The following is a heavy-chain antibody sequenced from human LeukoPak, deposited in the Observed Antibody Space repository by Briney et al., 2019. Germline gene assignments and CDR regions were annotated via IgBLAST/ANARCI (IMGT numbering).Heavy chain of an antibody. V-gene: IGHV4-34*01. J-gene: IGHJ5*02. CDR3: ARDLDYYDSSGYYSWFDP. D-gene: IGHD3-22*01. Sequence: SETLSLTCAVYGGSFSGYYWSWIRQPPGKGLEWIGEINHSGSTNYNPSLKSRVTISVDTSKNQFSLKLSSVTAADTAVYYCARDLDYYDSSGYYSWFDPWGQGTLVTVSS. CDR2: INHSGST. CDR1: GGSFSGYY.